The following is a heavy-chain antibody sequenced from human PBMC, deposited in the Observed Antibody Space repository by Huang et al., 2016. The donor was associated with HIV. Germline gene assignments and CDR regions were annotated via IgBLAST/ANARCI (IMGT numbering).Heavy chain of an antibody. V-gene: IGHV1-69*13. CDR1: AGTFSSYS. CDR2: IIPIFGTT. CDR3: ARAALVNNQYFDY. Sequence: VQLIQSGAEVKKTGSSVRVSCRASAGTFSSYSIGWMRQAPGQGLEWMGGIIPIFGTTTYAQKFQGRVSIAADESTSTAYMDLNSLRSEDTAVYYCARAALVNNQYFDYWGQGTLVTVSS. J-gene: IGHJ4*02. D-gene: IGHD5-18*01.